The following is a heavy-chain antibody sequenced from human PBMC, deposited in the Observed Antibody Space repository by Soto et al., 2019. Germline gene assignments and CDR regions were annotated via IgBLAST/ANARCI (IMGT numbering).Heavy chain of an antibody. J-gene: IGHJ3*02. CDR2: ISGSGGST. D-gene: IGHD6-13*01. CDR3: AKDNWVYSMAFDI. V-gene: IGHV3-23*01. CDR1: GFTFSSYA. Sequence: PGGSLRLSCAASGFTFSSYAVSWVRQAPGKGLEWVSAISGSGGSTYYADSVKGRFTISRDNSKNTLYLQMNSLRAEDTAVYYCAKDNWVYSMAFDIWGQGTMVTVSS.